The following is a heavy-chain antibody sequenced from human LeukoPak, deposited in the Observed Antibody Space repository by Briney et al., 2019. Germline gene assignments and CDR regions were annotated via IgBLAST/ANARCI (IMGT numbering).Heavy chain of an antibody. J-gene: IGHJ6*02. CDR2: IIPIFGTA. D-gene: IGHD3-3*01. CDR3: ATTIGGEADDFWSGYYTFLKLYYYYGMDV. Sequence: SVKVSCKASGGTFSSYAISWVRQAPGQGLEWMGGIIPIFGTANSAQTFQGRVTITADESTSTAYMELRSLRSEDTAVYYCATTIGGEADDFWSGYYTFLKLYYYYGMDVWGQGTTVTVSS. CDR1: GGTFSSYA. V-gene: IGHV1-69*13.